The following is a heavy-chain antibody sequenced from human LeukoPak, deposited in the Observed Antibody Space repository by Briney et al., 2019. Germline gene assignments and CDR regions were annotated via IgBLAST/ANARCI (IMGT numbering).Heavy chain of an antibody. V-gene: IGHV4-61*02. Sequence: PSQTLSLTCSVSGGSISSSSYYWSWIRQPAGKGLEWIGRIYTSESTNYNPSLKSRVTISVDTSKNQFSLKLSSVTAADTAVYYCARGGTPGYYYDLYMDVWGKGTTVTISS. CDR2: IYTSEST. CDR1: GGSISSSSYY. CDR3: ARGGTPGYYYDLYMDV. J-gene: IGHJ6*03. D-gene: IGHD2-15*01.